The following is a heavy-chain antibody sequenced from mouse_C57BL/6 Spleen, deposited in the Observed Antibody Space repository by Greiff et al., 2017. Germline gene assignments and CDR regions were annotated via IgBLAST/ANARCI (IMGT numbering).Heavy chain of an antibody. Sequence: QVQLKQPGTELVKPGASVKLSCKASGYTFTSYWMHWVKQRPGQGLEWIGNINPSNGGTNYNEKFKSKATLTVDKSSSTAYMQLSSLTSEDSAVYYCAIQASSYPYWYFDVWGTGTTVTVSS. CDR1: GYTFTSYW. V-gene: IGHV1-53*01. J-gene: IGHJ1*03. D-gene: IGHD1-1*01. CDR3: AIQASSYPYWYFDV. CDR2: INPSNGGT.